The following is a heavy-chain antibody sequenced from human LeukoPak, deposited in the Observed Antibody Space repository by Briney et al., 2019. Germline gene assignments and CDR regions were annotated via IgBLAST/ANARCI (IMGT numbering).Heavy chain of an antibody. CDR2: IWTNGEPT. V-gene: IGHV3-64*04. J-gene: IGHJ4*02. CDR3: ARGYYYDSSGYRDY. D-gene: IGHD3-22*01. CDR1: GFTYNKYA. Sequence: GGSLRLSCSASGFTYNKYAMHWVRQAPEKGLEFVAAIWTNGEPTYYADSVKGRFTISRDNSKNTLYLQMNSLRAEDTAVYYCARGYYYDSSGYRDYWGQGTLVTVSS.